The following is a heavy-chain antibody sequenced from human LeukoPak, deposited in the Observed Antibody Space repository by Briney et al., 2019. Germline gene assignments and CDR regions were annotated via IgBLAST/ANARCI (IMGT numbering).Heavy chain of an antibody. V-gene: IGHV4-59*08. CDR2: IYYSGST. D-gene: IGHD6-25*01. CDR1: GGFISSYY. CDR3: AAAFDY. Sequence: SETLSLTCTVFGGFISSYYWSWIRHPPGKGLEWIGYIYYSGSTNYNPSLKSRVTISVDTSKNQFSLELNSVTAADTAVYYCAAAFDYWGQGTLVTVSS. J-gene: IGHJ4*02.